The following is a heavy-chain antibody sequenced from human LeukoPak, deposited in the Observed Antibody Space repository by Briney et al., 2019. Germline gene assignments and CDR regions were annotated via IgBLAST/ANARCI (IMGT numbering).Heavy chain of an antibody. CDR1: GFTFSSYA. V-gene: IGHV3-30-3*01. D-gene: IGHD1-14*01. Sequence: SGGSLRLSCAASGFTFSSYAMHWVRQAPGKGPEWVAVTSTDGNIKYYADSVKGRFTISRDNAKNSLSLQMNSLRAEDTAVYYCAREIEPRNYYSYAMDVWGQGTTVTVSS. CDR2: TSTDGNIK. CDR3: AREIEPRNYYSYAMDV. J-gene: IGHJ6*02.